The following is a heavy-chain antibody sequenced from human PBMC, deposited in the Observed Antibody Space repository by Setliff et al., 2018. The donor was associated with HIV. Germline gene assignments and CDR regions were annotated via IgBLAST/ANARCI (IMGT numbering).Heavy chain of an antibody. CDR2: INPSVGST. CDR3: AREYDVLLWIGSQYGRGNLES. Sequence: ASVKVSCKASGYILTSHYMHWVRQAPGQGLEWMGIINPSVGSTSYAQKFQGRVTMTRDTSTSTVYMELSSLRSEDTAVYYCAREYDVLLWIGSQYGRGNLESWGQGTLVTVS. J-gene: IGHJ5*02. CDR1: GYILTSHY. V-gene: IGHV1-46*01. D-gene: IGHD3-10*01.